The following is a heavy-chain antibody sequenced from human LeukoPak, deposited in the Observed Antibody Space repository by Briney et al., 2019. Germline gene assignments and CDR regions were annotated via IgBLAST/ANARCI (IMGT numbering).Heavy chain of an antibody. J-gene: IGHJ4*02. CDR3: ATRSYYYDSSGYCY. D-gene: IGHD3-22*01. CDR2: IYSGGST. Sequence: AGSLRLSCAASGFTVSSNYMSWVRQAPGKGLEWVSVIYSGGSTYYADSVKGRFTISRDNSKNMLYLQMNSLRAEDTAVYYCATRSYYYDSSGYCYWGQGTLVTVSS. V-gene: IGHV3-53*01. CDR1: GFTVSSNY.